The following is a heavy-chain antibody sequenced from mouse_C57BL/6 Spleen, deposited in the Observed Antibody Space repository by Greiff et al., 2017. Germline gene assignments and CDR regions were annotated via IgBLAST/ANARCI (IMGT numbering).Heavy chain of an antibody. J-gene: IGHJ4*01. CDR1: GFNIKDDY. CDR3: TTGRRAMDY. CDR2: IDPENGDT. V-gene: IGHV14-4*01. D-gene: IGHD1-1*01. Sequence: VQLKQSGAELVRPGASVKLSCTASGFNIKDDYMHWVKQRPEQGLEWIGWIDPENGDTEYASKFQGKATITADTSSNTAYLQLSSLTSEDTAVYYCTTGRRAMDYWGQGTSVTVSS.